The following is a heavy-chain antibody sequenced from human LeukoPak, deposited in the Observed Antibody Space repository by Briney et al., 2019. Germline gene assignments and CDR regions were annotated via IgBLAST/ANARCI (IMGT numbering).Heavy chain of an antibody. Sequence: GGSLRLSCAASGFTFNNYAMSWVRQAPGKGLEWVSAISGSGDSTYHADSVKGRFTISRDNPKNTLTLQMNSLRVEDTAVYYCAKDSRSSSCYWDYYFDCWGQGTLVTVSS. J-gene: IGHJ4*02. CDR2: ISGSGDST. V-gene: IGHV3-23*01. CDR1: GFTFNNYA. CDR3: AKDSRSSSCYWDYYFDC. D-gene: IGHD6-13*01.